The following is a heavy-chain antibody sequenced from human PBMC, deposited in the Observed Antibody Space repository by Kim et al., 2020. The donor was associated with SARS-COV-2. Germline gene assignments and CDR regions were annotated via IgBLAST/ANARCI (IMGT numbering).Heavy chain of an antibody. V-gene: IGHV4-59*13. CDR2: IYYSGST. CDR1: GGSISSYY. CDR3: ARGIDSGYDFYRPPWTYYYYGMDV. D-gene: IGHD5-12*01. Sequence: SETLSLTCTVSGGSISSYYWSWIRQPPGKGLEWIGYIYYSGSTNYNPSLKSRVTISVDTSKNQFSLKLSSVTAADTAVYYCARGIDSGYDFYRPPWTYYYYGMDVWGQGTTVTVSS. J-gene: IGHJ6*02.